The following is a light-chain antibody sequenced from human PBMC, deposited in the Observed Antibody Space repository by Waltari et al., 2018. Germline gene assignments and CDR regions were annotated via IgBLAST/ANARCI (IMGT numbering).Light chain of an antibody. CDR2: WAS. Sequence: DIVMTQSPDSLAVSLGEGATINCKSSQSVFHSSDSKNYLTWYQQKPGQPPKLLIYWASTRQSGVPDRFSGSGSGTDFTLTISSLQAEDVALYYCQQHYSSPLTFGGGTKVEIQ. J-gene: IGKJ4*01. CDR1: QSVFHSSDSKNY. CDR3: QQHYSSPLT. V-gene: IGKV4-1*01.